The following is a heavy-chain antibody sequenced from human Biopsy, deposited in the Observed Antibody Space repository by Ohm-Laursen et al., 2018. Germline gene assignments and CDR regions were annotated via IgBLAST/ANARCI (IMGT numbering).Heavy chain of an antibody. V-gene: IGHV4-59*01. CDR1: GGSISDVY. CDR2: ISSGGRA. Sequence: SETLSLTCAVSGGSISDVYWNWIRQPPGKGLQVIGYISSGGRAKYNPSLKSRLTLSLDTSKNQLSLRLSSVTAADSAIYYCARERQFRFLEGAFDYWGQGILVTVSS. J-gene: IGHJ4*02. D-gene: IGHD3-3*01. CDR3: ARERQFRFLEGAFDY.